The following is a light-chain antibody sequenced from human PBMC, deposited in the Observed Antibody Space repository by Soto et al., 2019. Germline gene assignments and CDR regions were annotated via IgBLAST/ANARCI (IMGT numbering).Light chain of an antibody. CDR3: QQYEGLPFT. CDR2: ETN. V-gene: IGKV3D-20*01. CDR1: QSIRWV. J-gene: IGKJ3*01. Sequence: DIEMTQSPATLSLSPGERATISCRASQSIRWVLAWYQQKRGLAPRLLLHETNRLETGIPDRFSGNGYGTEFNLTITRLEPDDFAAYFCQQYEGLPFTFGPGTKVDFK.